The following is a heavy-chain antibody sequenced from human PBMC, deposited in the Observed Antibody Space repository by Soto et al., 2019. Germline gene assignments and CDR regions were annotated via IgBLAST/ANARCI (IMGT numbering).Heavy chain of an antibody. CDR2: ISPYNVRT. V-gene: IGHV1-18*01. D-gene: IGHD5-18*01. J-gene: IGHJ6*02. CDR1: GYSFTSYG. CDR3: GRCRTDSYARDV. Sequence: QVHLVQSGVEVEKPGASVKVSCKASGYSFTSYGIRWVRQAPGQGREWMGWISPYNVRTNYAQNVKGRVLMTTDISTNTVYLELRSLRSEDTAMYYCGRCRTDSYARDVWGQGTTVTVSS.